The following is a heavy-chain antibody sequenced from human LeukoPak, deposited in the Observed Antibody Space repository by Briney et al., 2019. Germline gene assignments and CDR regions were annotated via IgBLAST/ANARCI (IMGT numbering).Heavy chain of an antibody. CDR1: GGTFSSYA. Sequence: GASVKVSCKASGGTFSSYAISWVRQAPGQGLEWMGIINPSGGSTSYAQKFQGRVTMTRDTSTSTVYMELSSLRSEDTAVYYCARETYYYDSSGYYFQDYWGQGTLVTVSS. CDR3: ARETYYYDSSGYYFQDY. CDR2: INPSGGST. V-gene: IGHV1-46*01. J-gene: IGHJ4*02. D-gene: IGHD3-22*01.